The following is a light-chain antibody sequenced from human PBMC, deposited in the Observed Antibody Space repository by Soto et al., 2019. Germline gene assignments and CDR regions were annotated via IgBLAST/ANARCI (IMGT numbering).Light chain of an antibody. CDR2: DVS. V-gene: IGLV2-14*03. J-gene: IGLJ1*01. CDR3: SSYTSSSTHV. CDR1: SSDVGAYNF. Sequence: QSALTQPASVSGSPGQSITISCTGTSSDVGAYNFVSWYQQHPGKVPKLMIFDVSSRPSGVSDRFSGSKSGNTASLTISGXXXXXXXDYYCSSYTSSSTHVFGSGTKLTVL.